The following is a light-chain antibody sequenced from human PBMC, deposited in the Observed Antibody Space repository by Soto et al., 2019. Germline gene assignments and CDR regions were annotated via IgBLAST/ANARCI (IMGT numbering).Light chain of an antibody. Sequence: QSALTQPASVSGSPGQSITIFCTGTSSDVGGYNFVSWYQQYPGKAPKLMIYDVSNRPSGSSNRFAGSKSGNTASLPISGLQAEDEADYYCSSYTSSSTLYVFGTGTKLTVL. CDR1: SSDVGGYNF. CDR3: SSYTSSSTLYV. V-gene: IGLV2-14*01. J-gene: IGLJ1*01. CDR2: DVS.